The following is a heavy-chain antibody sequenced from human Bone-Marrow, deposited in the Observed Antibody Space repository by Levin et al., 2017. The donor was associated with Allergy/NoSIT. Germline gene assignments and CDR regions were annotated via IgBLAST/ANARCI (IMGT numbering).Heavy chain of an antibody. Sequence: ASVKVSCKASGYTFTSYAMHWVRQAPGQRLEWMGWINAGNGNTKYSQKFQGRVTITRDTSASTAYMELSSLRSEDTAVYYCARAPQWLDDAFDIWGQGTMVTVSS. V-gene: IGHV1-3*01. CDR2: INAGNGNT. CDR3: ARAPQWLDDAFDI. CDR1: GYTFTSYA. D-gene: IGHD6-19*01. J-gene: IGHJ3*02.